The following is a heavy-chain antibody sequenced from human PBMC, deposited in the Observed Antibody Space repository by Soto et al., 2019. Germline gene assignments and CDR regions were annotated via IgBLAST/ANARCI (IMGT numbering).Heavy chain of an antibody. CDR1: GGTFSSYA. Sequence: QVQLVQSGAEVKKPGSSVKVSCKASGGTFSSYAISWVRQAPGQGLEWMGGIIPIFGTANYAQKFQGRVTITADESTSTAYMELSSLRSEDTAVYYCARFYGGKSRQVYYYYGMDVWGQGTTVTVSS. D-gene: IGHD4-17*01. J-gene: IGHJ6*02. CDR2: IIPIFGTA. V-gene: IGHV1-69*01. CDR3: ARFYGGKSRQVYYYYGMDV.